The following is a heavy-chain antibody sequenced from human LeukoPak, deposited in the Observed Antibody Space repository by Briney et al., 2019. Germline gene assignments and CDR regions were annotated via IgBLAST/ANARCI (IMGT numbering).Heavy chain of an antibody. CDR2: IWYDGSNK. J-gene: IGHJ4*02. CDR3: ASIWVAETGY. D-gene: IGHD2-15*01. Sequence: TGGSLRLSCAASGFTFSHSGMHWLRQAPGKGLEWVAIIWYDGSNKFYADSVKGRFTISRDNSKNIVYLQMNSVRVEDTAVYYCASIWVAETGYWGQGTLVTVSS. CDR1: GFTFSHSG. V-gene: IGHV3-33*01.